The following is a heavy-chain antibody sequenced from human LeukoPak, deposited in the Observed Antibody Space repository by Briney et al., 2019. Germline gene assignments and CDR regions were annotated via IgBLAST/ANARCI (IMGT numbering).Heavy chain of an antibody. CDR3: ATSARTYIGSSLDY. CDR2: ISSDASIT. V-gene: IGHV3-74*01. J-gene: IGHJ4*02. Sequence: QSGGSLRLSCAASGFTFSSYGMHWVRQDPGKGLVWVSRISSDASITSYANPVKGRFTISRDNAKNTLYLQMNSLRAEDTALYYCATSARTYIGSSLDYWGQGTLVTVSS. D-gene: IGHD2-15*01. CDR1: GFTFSSYG.